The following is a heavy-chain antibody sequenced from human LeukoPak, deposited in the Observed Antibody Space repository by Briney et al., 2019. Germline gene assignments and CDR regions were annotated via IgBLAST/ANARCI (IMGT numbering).Heavy chain of an antibody. J-gene: IGHJ3*01. CDR3: VRGFDGYFGFDL. V-gene: IGHV3-7*05. D-gene: IGHD5-24*01. Sequence: QPGGSLRLSCAASGFTFSTYWMSWVRLAPGKGLEWVANINQDGSETFYVDSVKGRFTISRDNGKNSMFVQMDSLRAEDTAVYYCVRGFDGYFGFDLWGQGTMVTVSS. CDR1: GFTFSTYW. CDR2: INQDGSET.